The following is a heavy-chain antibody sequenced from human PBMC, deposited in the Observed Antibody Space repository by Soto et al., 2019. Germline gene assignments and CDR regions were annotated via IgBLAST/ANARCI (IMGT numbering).Heavy chain of an antibody. J-gene: IGHJ5*02. D-gene: IGHD3-22*01. CDR1: GGSISSGGYY. Sequence: SETLSLTCTVSGGSISSGGYYWSWIRHHPGKGLEWIGYIYYSGSTYYNPSLKSRVTISVDTSKNQFSLKLSSVTAADTAVYYCARAEGSSGYYYTFGFDPWGQGTLVTVSS. V-gene: IGHV4-31*03. CDR2: IYYSGST. CDR3: ARAEGSSGYYYTFGFDP.